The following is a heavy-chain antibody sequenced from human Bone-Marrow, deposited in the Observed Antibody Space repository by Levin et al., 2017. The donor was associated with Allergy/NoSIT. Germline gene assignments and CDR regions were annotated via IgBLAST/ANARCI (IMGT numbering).Heavy chain of an antibody. CDR2: VWSNGINK. CDR3: ARAHQYESSGYYFFFDN. J-gene: IGHJ4*02. V-gene: IGHV3-33*01. D-gene: IGHD3-22*01. CDR1: GFTFSNHG. Sequence: PGGSLRLSCAASGFTFSNHGMHWVRQAPGKGLEWVASVWSNGINKYYGDSVKGRFTISRDNSKDTLYLEMNSLRVEDTAVYYCARAHQYESSGYYFFFDNWGQGTLVTVSS.